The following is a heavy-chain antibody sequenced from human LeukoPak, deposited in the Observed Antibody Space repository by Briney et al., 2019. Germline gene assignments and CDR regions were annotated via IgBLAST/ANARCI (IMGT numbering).Heavy chain of an antibody. V-gene: IGHV4-4*02. J-gene: IGHJ3*02. CDR3: ARGGSSGYYFSGAFDI. D-gene: IGHD3-22*01. CDR1: GGSISSSNW. CDR2: IYHSGST. Sequence: SETLSLTCAVSGGSISSSNWWSWVRQPPGKGLEWIGEIYHSGSTNYNPSLKSRVTISVDKSKNQFSLKLSSVTAADTAVYYCARGGSSGYYFSGAFDIWGQGTMVTVSS.